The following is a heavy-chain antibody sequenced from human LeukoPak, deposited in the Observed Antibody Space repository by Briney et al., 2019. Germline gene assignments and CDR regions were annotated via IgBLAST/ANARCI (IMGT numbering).Heavy chain of an antibody. Sequence: PSETLSLTCTVSGGSISSSSYYWGWIRQPPGKGLEWIGSIYYSGSTYYNPSLKSRVTISVDTSKNQFSLKLSSVTAADTAVYYCARGIAYGDLLWGQGTLVTVSS. CDR1: GGSISSSSYY. V-gene: IGHV4-39*01. J-gene: IGHJ4*02. CDR3: ARGIAYGDLL. D-gene: IGHD4-17*01. CDR2: IYYSGST.